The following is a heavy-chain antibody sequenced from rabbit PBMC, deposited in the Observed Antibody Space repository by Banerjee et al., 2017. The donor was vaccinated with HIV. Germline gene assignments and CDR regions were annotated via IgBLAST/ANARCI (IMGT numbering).Heavy chain of an antibody. CDR1: GFSFSNKYV. CDR3: ARDLAGVIGCNFSL. J-gene: IGHJ4*01. Sequence: QEQLEESGGDLVKPEGSLTLTCTASGFSFSNKYVMCWVRQAPGKGLEWIGCINTSSGNTFYASGAKGRFTISKSSSTTVTLQMTSLTAADTATYFCARDLAGVIGCNFSLWGPGTLVTVS. CDR2: INTSSGNT. V-gene: IGHV1S45*01. D-gene: IGHD4-1*01.